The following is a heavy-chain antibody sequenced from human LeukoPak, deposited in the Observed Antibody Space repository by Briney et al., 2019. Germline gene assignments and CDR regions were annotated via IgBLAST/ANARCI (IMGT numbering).Heavy chain of an antibody. Sequence: SETLSLTCAVYGGSFSGYHWSWIRQPPGKGLEWIGEINHSGSTNYNPSLKSRVTISVDTSKNQFSLKLSSVTAADTAVYYCARGRSWGVVVPAHYMDVWGKGTTVTVSS. CDR1: GGSFSGYH. V-gene: IGHV4-34*01. D-gene: IGHD2-2*01. CDR3: ARGRSWGVVVPAHYMDV. CDR2: INHSGST. J-gene: IGHJ6*03.